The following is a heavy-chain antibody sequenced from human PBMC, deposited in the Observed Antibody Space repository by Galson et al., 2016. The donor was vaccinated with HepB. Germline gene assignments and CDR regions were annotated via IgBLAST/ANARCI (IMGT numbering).Heavy chain of an antibody. J-gene: IGHJ4*02. D-gene: IGHD3-22*01. CDR3: NLYYYDSSGYRFDY. Sequence: PALVKPTQTLTLTCTISGFSLSSSTMRVSWIRQPPGKALERLARIDWANDKFYSTSLKTRLTISKDTSRNQVVLTMTNMDPVDTATYYCNLYYYDSSGYRFDYWGQGTLVTVSS. V-gene: IGHV2-70*04. CDR1: GFSLSSSTMR. CDR2: IDWANDK.